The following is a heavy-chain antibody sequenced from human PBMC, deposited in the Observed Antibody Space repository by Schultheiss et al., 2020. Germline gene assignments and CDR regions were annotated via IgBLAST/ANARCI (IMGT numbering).Heavy chain of an antibody. Sequence: GGSLRLSCAASGFTFSNAGMSWVRKAPGKGLEWVGRIKSKTDGGTTDYAAPVKGRFTISRDDSKNTLYLQMNSLKTEDTAVYYCTTGNWAGIAAAEDYYYGMDVWGQGTTVTVSS. J-gene: IGHJ6*02. CDR2: IKSKTDGGTT. CDR1: GFTFSNAG. CDR3: TTGNWAGIAAAEDYYYGMDV. D-gene: IGHD6-13*01. V-gene: IGHV3-15*01.